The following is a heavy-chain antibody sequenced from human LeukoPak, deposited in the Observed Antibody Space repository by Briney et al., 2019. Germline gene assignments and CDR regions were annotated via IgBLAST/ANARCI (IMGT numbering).Heavy chain of an antibody. CDR3: TRNPPNSGWFDP. CDR2: MNPNSGST. V-gene: IGHV1-8*01. CDR1: GYTFTNYD. D-gene: IGHD2-21*01. Sequence: GASVKVSCKATGYTFTNYDIKWVRQATGQGFEWMGWMNPNSGSTGYAQKFQGRVTMTRDTSIGTAYLELSSLTSEDTAIYYCTRNPPNSGWFDPWGQGTLVTVSS. J-gene: IGHJ5*02.